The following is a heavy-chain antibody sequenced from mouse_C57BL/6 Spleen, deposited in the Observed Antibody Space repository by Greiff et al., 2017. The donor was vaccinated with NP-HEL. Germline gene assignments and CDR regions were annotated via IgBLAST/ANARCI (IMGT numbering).Heavy chain of an antibody. CDR3: ARRNNTWFAY. D-gene: IGHD6-1*01. CDR2: ISSGGSYT. V-gene: IGHV5-6*01. CDR1: GFTFSSYG. J-gene: IGHJ3*01. Sequence: DVHLVESGGDLVKPGGSLKLSCAASGFTFSSYGMSWVRQTPDKRLEWVATISSGGSYTYYPDSVKGRFTISRDNAKNTLYLQMSSLKSEDTAMYYCARRNNTWFAYWGQGTLVTVSA.